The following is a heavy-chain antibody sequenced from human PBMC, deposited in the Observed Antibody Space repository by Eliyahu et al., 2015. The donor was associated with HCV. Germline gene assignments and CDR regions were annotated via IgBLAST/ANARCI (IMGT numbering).Heavy chain of an antibody. CDR2: ISSSSTYI. J-gene: IGHJ6*02. CDR3: ARDDQSIVAVVDDTFEYYGMDV. V-gene: IGHV3-21*06. D-gene: IGHD2-15*01. Sequence: EVQLVESGGGLVKPGGSLXXSCAASGFPLXXXXMNWVRQVPGKGPEWVSSISSSSTYIYYADSVKGRFTISRDNAKNSLYLQMNSLRPEDTAVYYCARDDQSIVAVVDDTFEYYGMDVWGQGTTVTVSS. CDR1: GFPLXXXX.